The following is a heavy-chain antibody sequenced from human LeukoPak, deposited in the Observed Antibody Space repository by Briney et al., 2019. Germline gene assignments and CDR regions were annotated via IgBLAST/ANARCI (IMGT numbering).Heavy chain of an antibody. Sequence: PSETLSLTCTVSGGSISSYYWSWIRQPPGKGLEWIGYIYYSGSTNYNPSLKSRVTISVDTSKNQFSLKLSSVTAADTAVYYCARVWGGRYQLLSMRVDPWGQGTLVTVSS. CDR1: GGSISSYY. CDR3: ARVWGGRYQLLSMRVDP. J-gene: IGHJ5*02. CDR2: IYYSGST. D-gene: IGHD2-2*01. V-gene: IGHV4-59*01.